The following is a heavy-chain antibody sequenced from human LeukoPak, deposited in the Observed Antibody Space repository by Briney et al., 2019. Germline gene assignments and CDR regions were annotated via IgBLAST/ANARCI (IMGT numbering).Heavy chain of an antibody. CDR1: GYTFTSNG. V-gene: IGHV1-18*01. Sequence: ASVKVSCKASGYTFTSNGISWVRQAPGQGLEWMGWISVYNGNTNYAQNLQGRVTMTTDTSTSTAYMELRSLRSDDTAVYYCAREGGHCSGPRCPWASDYWGQGTLVTVSS. D-gene: IGHD2-15*01. J-gene: IGHJ4*02. CDR3: AREGGHCSGPRCPWASDY. CDR2: ISVYNGNT.